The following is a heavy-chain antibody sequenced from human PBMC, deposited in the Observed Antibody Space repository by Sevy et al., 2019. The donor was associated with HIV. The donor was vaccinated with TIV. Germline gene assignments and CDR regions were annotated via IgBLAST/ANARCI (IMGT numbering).Heavy chain of an antibody. J-gene: IGHJ4*02. CDR2: LSFGCGRI. CDR1: GFNFNIYS. CDR3: AREGCTRPHDH. V-gene: IGHV3-23*01. Sequence: RGFLRLSCVASGFNFNIYSMSWVRQAPGKGLERVSTLSFGCGRINHADSVQGRFTMSRDDSKKTVYLEMNSLRAEDTAVHYCAREGCTRPHDHWGQGTLVIVSS. D-gene: IGHD2-8*01.